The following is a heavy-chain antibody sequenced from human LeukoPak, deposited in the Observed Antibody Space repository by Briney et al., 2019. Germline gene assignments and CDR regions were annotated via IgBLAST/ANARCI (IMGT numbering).Heavy chain of an antibody. D-gene: IGHD1-26*01. CDR2: INHSGST. CDR1: GGSFSSYY. J-gene: IGHJ6*03. V-gene: IGHV4-34*01. Sequence: SETLSLTCAVYGGSFSSYYWSWIRQPPGKGLEWIGEINHSGSTNYNPSLKSRVTISVDTSKNQFSLKLSSVTATDTAVYYCARVVVGAKNFYYYYMDVWGKGTTVTVSS. CDR3: ARVVVGAKNFYYYYMDV.